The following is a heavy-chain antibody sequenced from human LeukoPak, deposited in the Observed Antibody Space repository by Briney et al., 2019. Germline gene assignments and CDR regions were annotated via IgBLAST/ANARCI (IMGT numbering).Heavy chain of an antibody. CDR1: GFTFSSYE. V-gene: IGHV3-48*03. D-gene: IGHD6-13*01. J-gene: IGHJ4*02. CDR3: AKVKGSSWYRVFDY. CDR2: ISSSGSTI. Sequence: PGGSLRLSCAASGFTFSSYEMNWVRQAPGKGLEWVSYISSSGSTIYYADSVKGRFTISRDNAKNSLNLQMNSLRAEDTAVYYCAKVKGSSWYRVFDYWGQGTLVTVSS.